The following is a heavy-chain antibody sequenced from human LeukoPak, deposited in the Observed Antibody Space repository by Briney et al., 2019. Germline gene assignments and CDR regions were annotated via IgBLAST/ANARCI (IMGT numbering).Heavy chain of an antibody. J-gene: IGHJ4*02. CDR3: ARDPLVRGVIPYYFDY. CDR1: GFTFSSYA. CDR2: ISYDGSNK. D-gene: IGHD3-10*01. Sequence: GGSLRLSCAASGFTFSSYAMHWVRQAPGKGLEWVAVISYDGSNKYYADCVKGRFTISRDNSKNTLYLQMNSLRAEDTAVYYCARDPLVRGVIPYYFDYWGQGTLVTVSS. V-gene: IGHV3-30-3*01.